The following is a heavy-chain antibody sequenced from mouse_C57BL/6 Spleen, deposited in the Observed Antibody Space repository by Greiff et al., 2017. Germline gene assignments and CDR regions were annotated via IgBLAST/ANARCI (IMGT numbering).Heavy chain of an antibody. CDR2: IDPSDSET. CDR3: ARGDYGSSSEFAY. CDR1: GYTFTSYW. Sequence: QVQLQQPGAELVRPGSSVKLSCKASGYTFTSYWMHWVKQRPIQGLEWIGNIDPSDSETHYNQKFKDKATLTVDKSSSTAYMQLSSLTSEDSAVYYCARGDYGSSSEFAYWGQGTLVTVSA. V-gene: IGHV1-52*01. D-gene: IGHD1-1*01. J-gene: IGHJ3*01.